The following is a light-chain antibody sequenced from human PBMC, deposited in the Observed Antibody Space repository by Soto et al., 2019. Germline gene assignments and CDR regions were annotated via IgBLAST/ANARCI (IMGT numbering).Light chain of an antibody. J-gene: IGLJ2*01. CDR2: EVD. CDR3: CSFTRSTTVV. V-gene: IGLV2-14*01. CDR1: SSDVGGHNY. Sequence: QSALAQPASVSGFPGQSISISCSGSSSDVGGHNYVSWYQQHPGSAPNFLIYEVDNRAPGVPNRFSGSKSGNTASLTISGLQAEDEATYYCCSFTRSTTVVFGGGTKVNVL.